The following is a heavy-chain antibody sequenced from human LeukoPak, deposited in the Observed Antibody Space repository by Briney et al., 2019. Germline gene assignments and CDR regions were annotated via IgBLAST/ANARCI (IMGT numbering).Heavy chain of an antibody. Sequence: PSETLSLTCTVSGGSISSYYWRWIRQPPGKGLEWIGYIYYGGGPNYNPSLKSRVTISVNTSKNQFLLKLSSVTAADTAVYYCARGWMWLDYYHYYVMDVWAQGTTVSVSS. CDR3: ARGWMWLDYYHYYVMDV. CDR1: GGSISSYY. V-gene: IGHV4-59*01. J-gene: IGHJ6*02. D-gene: IGHD6-19*01. CDR2: IYYGGGP.